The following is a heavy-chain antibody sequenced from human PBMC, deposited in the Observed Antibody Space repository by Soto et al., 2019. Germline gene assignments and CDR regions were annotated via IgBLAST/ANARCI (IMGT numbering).Heavy chain of an antibody. Sequence: SETLSLTCTVSGGSIKSSSYYWVWIRQPPGKGLEWIGSIYFSGSTWYNPSLKSRVTKSVDTSKNQFSLKLTSVTAADTAVYYCARAPRITMVRGVIDYWGQGTLVTVSS. J-gene: IGHJ4*02. V-gene: IGHV4-39*01. CDR2: IYFSGST. CDR3: ARAPRITMVRGVIDY. D-gene: IGHD3-10*01. CDR1: GGSIKSSSYY.